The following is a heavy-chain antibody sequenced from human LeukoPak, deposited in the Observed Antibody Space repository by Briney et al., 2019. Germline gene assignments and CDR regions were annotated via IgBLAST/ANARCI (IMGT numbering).Heavy chain of an antibody. J-gene: IGHJ4*02. D-gene: IGHD3-3*01. CDR2: ISSSSSTI. V-gene: IGHV3-48*01. CDR3: ARVPTYDFWSGYCVDY. CDR1: GFTFSSYS. Sequence: GGSLRLSCAASGFTFSSYSMNWVRQAPGKGLEWVPYISSSSSTIYYADSVKGRFTISRDNAKNSLYLQMNSLRAEDTAVYYCARVPTYDFWSGYCVDYWGQGTLVTVSS.